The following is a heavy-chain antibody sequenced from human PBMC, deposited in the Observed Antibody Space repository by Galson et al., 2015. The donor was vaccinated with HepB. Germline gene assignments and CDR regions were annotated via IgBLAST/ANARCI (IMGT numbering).Heavy chain of an antibody. D-gene: IGHD4/OR15-4a*01. V-gene: IGHV3-53*01. CDR1: GFSVNTYY. J-gene: IGHJ3*02. Sequence: SLRLSCAASGFSVNTYYMSWVRQAPGKGLEWVSVIFSGGSTYYKDSVKGRFTISRDISKNTLYLQMNSLRAGDTATYYCAREEKDYGDTGAFDIWGQGIMVIVSS. CDR2: IFSGGST. CDR3: AREEKDYGDTGAFDI.